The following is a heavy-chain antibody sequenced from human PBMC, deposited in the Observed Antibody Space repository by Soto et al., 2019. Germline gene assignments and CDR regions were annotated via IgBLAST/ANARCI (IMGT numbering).Heavy chain of an antibody. J-gene: IGHJ4*02. D-gene: IGHD3-3*01. CDR1: GFTFSKAD. Sequence: GGSLRLSCAVCGFTFSKADISWVRQAPGKGLEWVSAIIGSGAKTYYADSVKGRFIISRDNSKKTLYLQMNSLRAEDTAFYFCAREERYLQWIFLDYWGQGTLVTVSS. CDR3: AREERYLQWIFLDY. CDR2: IIGSGAKT. V-gene: IGHV3-23*01.